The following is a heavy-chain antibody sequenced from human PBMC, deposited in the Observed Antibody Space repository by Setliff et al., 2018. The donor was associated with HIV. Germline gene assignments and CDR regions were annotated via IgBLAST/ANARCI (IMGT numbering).Heavy chain of an antibody. V-gene: IGHV4-4*02. Sequence: SETLSLTCAVSGGSISSSNWWSWVRQPPGKGLEWIGEIYHSGSTNYNPSLKSRVTISLDRSKTQFSLNLSSVTAADTAVYYCARSPVGTPEYYFDYWGQGTLVTVSS. CDR1: GGSISSSNW. J-gene: IGHJ4*02. CDR3: ARSPVGTPEYYFDY. D-gene: IGHD1-26*01. CDR2: IYHSGST.